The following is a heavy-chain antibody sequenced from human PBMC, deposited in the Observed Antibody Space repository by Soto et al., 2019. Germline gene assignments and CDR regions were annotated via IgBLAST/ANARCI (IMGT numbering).Heavy chain of an antibody. V-gene: IGHV2-26*01. CDR3: ARVNYYDSSGYLIDY. Sequence: SGPTLVNPTETLTLTCTVSGFSLSNARMGVSWIRQPPGKALEWLAHIFSNDEKSYSTSLKSRLTISKDTSKSQVVLTMTNMDPVDTATYCCARVNYYDSSGYLIDYWGQGTLVTV. CDR2: IFSNDEK. D-gene: IGHD3-22*01. J-gene: IGHJ4*02. CDR1: GFSLSNARMG.